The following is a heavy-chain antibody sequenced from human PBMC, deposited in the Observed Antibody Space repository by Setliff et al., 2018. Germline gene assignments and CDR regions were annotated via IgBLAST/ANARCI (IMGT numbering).Heavy chain of an antibody. CDR1: GFTFTSSA. CDR2: IVVGSGNT. Sequence: ASVQVSCKASGFTFTSSAMQWVRQARGQRLEWIGWIVVGSGNTNYAQKFQERVTITRDMSTSTAYMELSSLRSEDTAVYYCAARRGKQGAFDIWGQGTMVTVSS. V-gene: IGHV1-58*02. D-gene: IGHD3-10*01. CDR3: AARRGKQGAFDI. J-gene: IGHJ3*02.